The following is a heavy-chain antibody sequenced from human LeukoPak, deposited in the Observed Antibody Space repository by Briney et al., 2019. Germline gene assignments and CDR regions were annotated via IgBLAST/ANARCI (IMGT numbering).Heavy chain of an antibody. D-gene: IGHD2-2*02. CDR3: ARGGFVIVPAAIQYYFDY. J-gene: IGHJ4*02. CDR1: GGSFSGYY. CDR2: INHSGST. Sequence: PSETLSLTCAVYGGSFSGYYWSWIRQPPGKGLEWIGKINHSGSTNYNPSLKSRVTISVDTSKNQFSLKLSSVTAADTAVYYCARGGFVIVPAAIQYYFDYWGQGTLVTVSS. V-gene: IGHV4-34*01.